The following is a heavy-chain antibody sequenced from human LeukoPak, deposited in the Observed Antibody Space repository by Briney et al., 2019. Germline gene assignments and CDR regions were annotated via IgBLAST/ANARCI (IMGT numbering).Heavy chain of an antibody. CDR2: VSGPGETT. V-gene: IGHV3-23*01. CDR3: AKDFVARNGIHDPFDI. Sequence: GGSLRLSCAASGFTFSSNWMTWVRQAPGKGLEWVSTVSGPGETTYYADSVRGRFTISRDNSKKFLSLQMNNLRADDTAVYYCAKDFVARNGIHDPFDIWGQGTMVSVSS. J-gene: IGHJ3*02. D-gene: IGHD6-19*01. CDR1: GFTFSSNW.